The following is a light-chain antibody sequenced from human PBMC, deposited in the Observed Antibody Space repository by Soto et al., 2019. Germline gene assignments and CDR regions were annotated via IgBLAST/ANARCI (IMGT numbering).Light chain of an antibody. CDR2: GAS. J-gene: IGKJ1*01. Sequence: EIVMTQSPATLSVSPGERATLSCRASQSVSSNLAWYQQKPGQAPRLLIYGASTRAPGIPVRFSGSGSGTEFTLHISSLQSEDFAVYYCQQYNNWPPWTFGRGTKVEIK. CDR1: QSVSSN. V-gene: IGKV3-15*01. CDR3: QQYNNWPPWT.